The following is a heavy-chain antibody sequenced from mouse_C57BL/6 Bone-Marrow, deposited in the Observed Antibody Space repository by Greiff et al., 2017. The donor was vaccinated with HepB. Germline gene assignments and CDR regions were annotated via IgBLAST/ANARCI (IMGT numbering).Heavy chain of an antibody. Sequence: VMLVESGPGLVQPSQSLSITCTVSGFSLTSYGVHWVRQSPGKGLEWLGVIWRGGSTDYNAAFMSRLSITKDNSKSQVFFKMNSLQADDTAIYYCDKKIYEDYYAMDYWGQGTSVTVSS. CDR1: GFSLTSYG. CDR3: DKKIYEDYYAMDY. V-gene: IGHV2-5*01. J-gene: IGHJ4*01. D-gene: IGHD1-1*01. CDR2: IWRGGST.